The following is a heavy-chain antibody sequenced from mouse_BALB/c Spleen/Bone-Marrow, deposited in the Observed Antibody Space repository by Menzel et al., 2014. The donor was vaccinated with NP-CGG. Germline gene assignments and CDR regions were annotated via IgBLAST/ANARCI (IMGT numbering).Heavy chain of an antibody. J-gene: IGHJ4*01. CDR2: INSNGGST. V-gene: IGHV5-6-3*01. CDR3: ARDRYYGYAMDY. D-gene: IGHD1-1*01. CDR1: RFTFSSYG. Sequence: EVHLVESGGGLVQPGGSLKLSCAASRFTFSSYGMSWARQTPDKRLELVATINSNGGSTYYPDSVKGRFTISRDNAKNTLYLQMSSLKSEDTAMYYCARDRYYGYAMDYWGQGTSGTVSS.